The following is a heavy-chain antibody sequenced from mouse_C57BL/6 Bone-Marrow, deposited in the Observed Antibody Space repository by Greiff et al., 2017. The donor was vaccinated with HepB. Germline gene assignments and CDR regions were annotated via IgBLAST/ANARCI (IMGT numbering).Heavy chain of an antibody. V-gene: IGHV5-4*01. CDR2: ISDGGSYT. Sequence: EVKLMESGGGLVKPGGSLKLSCAASGFTFSSYAMSWVRQTPEKRLEWVATISDGGSYTYYPDNVKGRFTISRDNAKNNLYLQMSHLKSEDTAMYYCARDSQLRLRRDYFDYWGQGTTLTVSS. D-gene: IGHD3-2*02. J-gene: IGHJ2*01. CDR1: GFTFSSYA. CDR3: ARDSQLRLRRDYFDY.